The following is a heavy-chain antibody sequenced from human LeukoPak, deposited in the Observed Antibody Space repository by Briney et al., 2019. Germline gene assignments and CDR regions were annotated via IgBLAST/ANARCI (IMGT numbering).Heavy chain of an antibody. CDR2: IYYSGST. D-gene: IGHD1-1*01. CDR1: GGSISTYY. CDR3: ARVGRRARTTYYYYYGMDV. J-gene: IGHJ6*02. Sequence: SETLSLTCTVSGGSISTYYWSWIRQPPGKGLEWIGYIYYSGSTNYNPSLKSRVTISVDTSKNQFSLKLSSVTAADTAVYYCARVGRRARTTYYYYYGMDVWGQGTTVTVSS. V-gene: IGHV4-59*01.